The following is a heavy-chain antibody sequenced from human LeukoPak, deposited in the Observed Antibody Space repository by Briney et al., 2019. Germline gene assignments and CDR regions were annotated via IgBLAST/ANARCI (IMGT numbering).Heavy chain of an antibody. CDR1: GYTLTELS. CDR3: ATERRGVAGKPGIDY. Sequence: ASVKVCCKVSGYTLTELSMHWMRQAPGKWLEWMGGFDPEGGETIYAQKFQGRVTMTEDTSTDTAYMELSSLRSEDTAVYYCATERRGVAGKPGIDYWGQGTLVTVSS. CDR2: FDPEGGET. D-gene: IGHD6-19*01. V-gene: IGHV1-24*01. J-gene: IGHJ4*02.